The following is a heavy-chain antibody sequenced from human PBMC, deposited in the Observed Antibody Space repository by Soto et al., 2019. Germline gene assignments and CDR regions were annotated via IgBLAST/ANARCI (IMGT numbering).Heavy chain of an antibody. Sequence: GGSLRLSCAASGFTFSSYEMNWVRQAPGKGLEWVSYISSSGSTIYYADSVKGRFTISRDNAKNSLYLQMNSLRAEDTAVYYCAREKTAGNFDYWGQGTLVTVSS. CDR3: AREKTAGNFDY. V-gene: IGHV3-48*03. CDR1: GFTFSSYE. J-gene: IGHJ4*02. D-gene: IGHD6-13*01. CDR2: ISSSGSTI.